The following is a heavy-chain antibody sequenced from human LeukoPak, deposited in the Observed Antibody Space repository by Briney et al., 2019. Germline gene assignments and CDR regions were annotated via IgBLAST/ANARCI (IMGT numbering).Heavy chain of an antibody. CDR1: GGSISSYY. V-gene: IGHV4-59*01. Sequence: PSETLSLTCTVSGGSISSYYWSWIRQPPGKGLEWIGYIYYSGSTNYNPSLKSRVTISVDTSKNQFSLKLSSVTAADTAMYYCARWDTLTGLDYWGQGTLVTVSS. D-gene: IGHD3-9*01. CDR2: IYYSGST. J-gene: IGHJ4*02. CDR3: ARWDTLTGLDY.